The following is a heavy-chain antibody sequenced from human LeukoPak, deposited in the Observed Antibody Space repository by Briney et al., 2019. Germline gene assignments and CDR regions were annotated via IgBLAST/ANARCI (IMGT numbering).Heavy chain of an antibody. CDR1: GYTFIVYY. J-gene: IGHJ5*02. CDR2: INPNGGGT. D-gene: IGHD4-17*01. V-gene: IGHV1-2*02. CDR3: ARDHSPPRQTTVTTGLDWFDP. Sequence: ASVKVSCKASGYTFIVYYMHWVRQAPGQGLEWMGWINPNGGGTNYAQKFQGRVTMTRDTSISTAYMELSSLRSDDTAVYYCARDHSPPRQTTVTTGLDWFDPWGQGTLVTVSS.